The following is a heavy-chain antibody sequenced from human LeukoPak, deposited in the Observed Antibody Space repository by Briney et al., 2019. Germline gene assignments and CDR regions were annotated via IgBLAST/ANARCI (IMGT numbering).Heavy chain of an antibody. J-gene: IGHJ4*02. V-gene: IGHV3-7*01. D-gene: IGHD3-10*01. CDR3: ATNRWFGEPDY. Sequence: GGSLRLSCAASGFTFSSYWMNWARQAPGKGLEWVASINHNGNVNYYVDSVKGRFTISRDNAKNSLYLQMNSLRAEDTAVYYCATNRWFGEPDYWGQGTLVTVSS. CDR1: GFTFSSYW. CDR2: INHNGNVN.